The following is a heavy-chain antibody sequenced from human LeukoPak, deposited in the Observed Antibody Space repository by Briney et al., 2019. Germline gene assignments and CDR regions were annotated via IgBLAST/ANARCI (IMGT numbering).Heavy chain of an antibody. Sequence: GALRFFCAASGFTFDDYGMSWVRQAPGKGLEWVSGINWNGGSTGYADSVKGRFTISRDNAKNSLHLQMNSLRAEDTALYYCARSAAARGAPNWFDPWGQGTLVTVSS. CDR2: INWNGGST. CDR3: ARSAAARGAPNWFDP. V-gene: IGHV3-20*04. J-gene: IGHJ5*02. CDR1: GFTFDDYG. D-gene: IGHD6-6*01.